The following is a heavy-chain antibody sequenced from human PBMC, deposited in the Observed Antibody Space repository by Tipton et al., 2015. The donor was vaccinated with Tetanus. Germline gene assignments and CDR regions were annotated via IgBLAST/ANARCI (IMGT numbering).Heavy chain of an antibody. CDR2: ISYTGST. CDR3: ARLTTPFNTFDL. J-gene: IGHJ3*01. D-gene: IGHD1-1*01. V-gene: IGHV4-59*01. Sequence: TLSLTCTVSGGSISSYYWSWIRQPPGKGLGWVGYISYTGSTNYNPSLKSRLSISLNTSHNQISLKLTSPAATDTAVYYCARLTTPFNTFDLWGQGRLVTVSS. CDR1: GGSISSYY.